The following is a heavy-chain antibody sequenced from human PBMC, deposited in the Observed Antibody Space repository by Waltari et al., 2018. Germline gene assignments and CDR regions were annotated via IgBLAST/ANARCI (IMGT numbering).Heavy chain of an antibody. CDR2: IYHSGST. J-gene: IGHJ4*02. CDR1: GYSISSGYY. D-gene: IGHD6-13*01. V-gene: IGHV4-38-2*01. Sequence: QVQLQESGPGLVKPSETLSLTCAVSGYSISSGYYWGWIRQPPGKGLEWIGSIYHSGSTYYNPSLKSRVTISVDTSKNQFSLKLSSVTAADTAVYYCGRLWGSSSWSETDYFDYWGQGTLVTVSS. CDR3: GRLWGSSSWSETDYFDY.